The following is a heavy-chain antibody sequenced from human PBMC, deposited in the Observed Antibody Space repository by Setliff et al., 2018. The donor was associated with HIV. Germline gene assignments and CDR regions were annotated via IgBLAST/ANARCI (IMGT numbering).Heavy chain of an antibody. CDR1: GYGFTSYW. Sequence: PGESLKISCKGSGYGFTSYWIGWVRQMPGKGLEWMGIIYPGDSDTRYSPSFQGQVTISADKSISTAYLQWSSLKASDTAMYYCARLMITFGGVVSPQNAFDIWGQGTMVTVSS. V-gene: IGHV5-51*01. D-gene: IGHD3-16*01. J-gene: IGHJ3*02. CDR2: IYPGDSDT. CDR3: ARLMITFGGVVSPQNAFDI.